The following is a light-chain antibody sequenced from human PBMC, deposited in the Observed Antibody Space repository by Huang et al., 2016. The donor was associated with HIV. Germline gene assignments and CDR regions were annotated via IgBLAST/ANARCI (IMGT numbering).Light chain of an antibody. CDR3: QQYGSSPGT. J-gene: IGKJ1*01. V-gene: IGKV3-20*01. CDR1: QNVSSSY. Sequence: EIVLTQSPGTLSLSPGEIATLSCRSTQNVSSSYLAWYQQKPGQAPRLLIYGATSRATGIPDRFSGSGSGTDFTLTINRLEPEDFAVYYCQQYGSSPGTFGQGTKVEIK. CDR2: GAT.